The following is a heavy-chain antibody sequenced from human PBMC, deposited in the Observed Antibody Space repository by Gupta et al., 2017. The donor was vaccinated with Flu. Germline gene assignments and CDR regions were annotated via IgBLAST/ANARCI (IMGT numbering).Heavy chain of an antibody. Sequence: YWRWIRQAPGRGLEWSGELSHSVSPRYNPSLSSRVAISVASSKNQVSLKLDSRTAADTAVYYCASGHRTGVQSWLQLLFDYWGQGTRVTVSA. V-gene: IGHV4-34*01. CDR1: Y. J-gene: IGHJ4*02. CDR2: LSHSVSP. D-gene: IGHD3-22*01. CDR3: ASGHRTGVQSWLQLLFDY.